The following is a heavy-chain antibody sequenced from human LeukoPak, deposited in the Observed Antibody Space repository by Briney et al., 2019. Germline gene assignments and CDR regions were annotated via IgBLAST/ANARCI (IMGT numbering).Heavy chain of an antibody. J-gene: IGHJ4*02. V-gene: IGHV4-59*01. CDR2: IYYSGST. CDR3: ARVVYSGSWGYFDY. Sequence: PSETLSLTCTVSGGSMSTYYWSWIRQSPGTGLEWIGYIYYSGSTSYNPSLKSRLTISIDTSKTQFYLKLSSVTAADTAVYYCARVVYSGSWGYFDYWGQGILVTVSS. CDR1: GGSMSTYY. D-gene: IGHD3-10*01.